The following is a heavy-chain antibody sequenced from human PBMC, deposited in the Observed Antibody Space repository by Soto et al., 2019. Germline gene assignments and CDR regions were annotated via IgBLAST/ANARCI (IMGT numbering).Heavy chain of an antibody. CDR2: IYYSGST. V-gene: IGHV4-39*01. D-gene: IGHD6-13*01. CDR1: GGSIISSSYY. CDR3: ARNIAAARTRFDY. Sequence: TLSLTCTVSGGSIISSSYYWGWIRQPPGKGLEWIGSIYYSGSTYYNPSLKSRVTISVDTSKNQFSLKLSSVTAADTAVYYCARNIAAARTRFDYWGQGTLVTVSS. J-gene: IGHJ4*02.